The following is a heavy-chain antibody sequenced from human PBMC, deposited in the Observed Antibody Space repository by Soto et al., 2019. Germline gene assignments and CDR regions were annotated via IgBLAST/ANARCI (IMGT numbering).Heavy chain of an antibody. CDR2: IYYSGST. V-gene: IGHV4-30-4*01. J-gene: IGHJ4*02. D-gene: IGHD3-22*01. Sequence: QVQLQESGPGLVKPSQTLSLTCTVSGGSISSGDYYWSWIRQPPGKGLEWIGYIYYSGSTYYNPSLKSRVTIPVDTSTNQFSLKLSSVTAADTAVYYCARVASQYYYDSSGYYPIDYWGQGTLVTVSS. CDR3: ARVASQYYYDSSGYYPIDY. CDR1: GGSISSGDYY.